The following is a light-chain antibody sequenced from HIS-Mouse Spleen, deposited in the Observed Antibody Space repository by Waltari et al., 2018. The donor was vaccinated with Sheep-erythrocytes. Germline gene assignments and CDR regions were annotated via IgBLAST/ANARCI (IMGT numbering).Light chain of an antibody. V-gene: IGLV3-1*01. Sequence: SYELTQPPSVSVSPGQTASITCSGDKLGDKYACWYQQKPGQSPVLVIYQDSKRPSGIHERFSGSNSGNPATLTISGTQAMDEADYYCQAWDSSTVVFGGGTKLTVL. CDR2: QDS. CDR3: QAWDSSTVV. J-gene: IGLJ2*01. CDR1: KLGDKY.